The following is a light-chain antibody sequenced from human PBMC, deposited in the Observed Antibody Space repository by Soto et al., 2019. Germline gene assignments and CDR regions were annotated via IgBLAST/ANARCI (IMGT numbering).Light chain of an antibody. V-gene: IGKV3-20*01. CDR1: QSVNSND. J-gene: IGKJ3*01. CDR3: QPYGSSQFT. CDR2: DTS. Sequence: EIVVMQSPGTLSLSPGEGATLSSRASQSVNSNDLAWYQQKPGQAPTVLIFDTSRRATGVPDRFSGSGSGTDFTLTISRLEPDDFAFYYCQPYGSSQFTFGPGTKVNIK.